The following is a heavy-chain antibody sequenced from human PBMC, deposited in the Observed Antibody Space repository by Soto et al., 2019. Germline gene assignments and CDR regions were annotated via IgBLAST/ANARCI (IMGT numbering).Heavy chain of an antibody. CDR1: GFTFSSHG. CDR3: ARWGNWKVADY. D-gene: IGHD1-1*01. V-gene: IGHV3-33*01. J-gene: IGHJ4*02. Sequence: QVQLVQSGGGVVQPGRSLRLSCAASGFTFSSHGMHWVRQAPGKGLEWVAVIWYDGSEKYYGDSVKGRFTISRDNSKNTLYWQMNSLRGEDTAVYYCARWGNWKVADYWGQGTLVTVSS. CDR2: IWYDGSEK.